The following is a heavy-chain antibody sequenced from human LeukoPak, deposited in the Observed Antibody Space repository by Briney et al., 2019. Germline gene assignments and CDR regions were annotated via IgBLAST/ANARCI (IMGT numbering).Heavy chain of an antibody. D-gene: IGHD3-22*01. CDR3: ARHIGSWNYDSSGYYYFDY. Sequence: PPETLSLTCAVSADSFSSHYWTWIRQPPGKGLEWIGYISYIGSTNYNPSLKSRVTISVDTSKNQFSLKLSSVTAADTAVYYCARHIGSWNYDSSGYYYFDYWGQGTLVTVSS. CDR1: ADSFSSHY. J-gene: IGHJ4*02. CDR2: ISYIGST. V-gene: IGHV4-59*08.